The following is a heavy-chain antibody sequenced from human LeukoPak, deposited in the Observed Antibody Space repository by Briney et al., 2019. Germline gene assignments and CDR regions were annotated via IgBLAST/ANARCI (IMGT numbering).Heavy chain of an antibody. CDR3: VREGEGPLSKDFDY. CDR2: IGPHSTFT. J-gene: IGHJ4*02. D-gene: IGHD2/OR15-2a*01. CDR1: GFTFTDHY. V-gene: IGHV1-2*02. Sequence: ASVKVSCKSSGFTFTDHYIHWVRLGPGQGLEWMGYIGPHSTFTSSPQEFQGRVTMTRDASMSTAYMELTRLTSDDTAVYYCVREGEGPLSKDFDYWGQGTLVTVSS.